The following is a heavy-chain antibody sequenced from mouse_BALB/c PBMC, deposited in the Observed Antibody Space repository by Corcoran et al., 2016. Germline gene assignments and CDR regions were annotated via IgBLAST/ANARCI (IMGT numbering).Heavy chain of an antibody. CDR3: ATPKGDY. V-gene: IGHV1-9*01. CDR1: GYTFSSYW. J-gene: IGHJ4*01. Sequence: QVQLQQSGAELMKPGASVKISCKATGYTFSSYWIEWVKQRPGHGLEWIGEILPGSGSTNYNEKFKGKATFTADTSSNTAYMQLSSLTSEDSAVDYCATPKGDYWGQGTSVTVSS. CDR2: ILPGSGST.